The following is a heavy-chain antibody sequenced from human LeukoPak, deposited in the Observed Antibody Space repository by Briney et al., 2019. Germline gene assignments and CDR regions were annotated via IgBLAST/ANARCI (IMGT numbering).Heavy chain of an antibody. CDR2: IIPILGIA. J-gene: IGHJ4*02. V-gene: IGHV1-69*02. CDR3: ASGGYDHSRRY. CDR1: GGTFSSYT. Sequence: SVKVSCKASGGTFSSYTISWVRQAPGQGLEWMGRIIPILGIANYAQKFQGRVTITADKSTSTAYIELSSLRSEDTAVYYCASGGYDHSRRYWGQGTLVTVSS. D-gene: IGHD5-12*01.